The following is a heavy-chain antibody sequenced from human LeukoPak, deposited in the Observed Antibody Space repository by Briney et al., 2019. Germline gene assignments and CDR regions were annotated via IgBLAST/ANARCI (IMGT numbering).Heavy chain of an antibody. CDR3: ARDADSYYYGSGSYYYYYYMDV. CDR2: INPNSGGT. V-gene: IGHV1-2*02. D-gene: IGHD3-10*01. CDR1: GYTFTGYY. Sequence: ASVKVSCKASGYTFTGYYMHWVRQAPGQGLEWMGWINPNSGGTNYAQKFQGRVTMTRDTSISTAYMELSRLRSDDTAVYYCARDADSYYYGSGSYYYYYYMDVWGKGTTVTVSS. J-gene: IGHJ6*03.